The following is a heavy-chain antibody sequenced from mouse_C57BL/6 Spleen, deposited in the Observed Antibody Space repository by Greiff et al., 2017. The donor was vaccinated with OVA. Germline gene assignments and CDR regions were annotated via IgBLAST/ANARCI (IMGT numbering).Heavy chain of an antibody. CDR2: ISRGSGTI. V-gene: IGHV5-17*01. Sequence: EVHLVESGGGLVKPGASLKLSCAASGFTFSDYGMHWVSQAPEKGLEWVAYISRGSGTIYYTDTVKGRFTLSGDNSKNTRSLQMPSLRSEDTAMYYCARNYGSKAWFAYWGQGTLVTVSA. CDR3: ARNYGSKAWFAY. D-gene: IGHD1-1*01. J-gene: IGHJ3*01. CDR1: GFTFSDYG.